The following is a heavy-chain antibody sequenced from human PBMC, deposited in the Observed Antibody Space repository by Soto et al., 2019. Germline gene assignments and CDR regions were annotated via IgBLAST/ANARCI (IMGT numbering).Heavy chain of an antibody. CDR3: ARDLGGWPDY. CDR1: GGSFSGYY. D-gene: IGHD2-15*01. Sequence: SETLSLTCAAYGGSFSGYYWTWIRQPPGTGLEWIGEINHSGSTNYNPSLKSRVTISVDTSKNQFSLKLTSVTAADTAVYYCARDLGGWPDYWGQGTLVTVSS. V-gene: IGHV4-34*01. J-gene: IGHJ4*02. CDR2: INHSGST.